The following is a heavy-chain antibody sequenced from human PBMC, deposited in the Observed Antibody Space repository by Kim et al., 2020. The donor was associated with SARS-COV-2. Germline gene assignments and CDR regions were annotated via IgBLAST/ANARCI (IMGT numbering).Heavy chain of an antibody. CDR2: IYYSRST. D-gene: IGHD3-22*01. V-gene: IGHV4-31*03. J-gene: IGHJ3*02. CDR3: ARARITMIVVLDAFDI. CDR1: GGSISSGGYY. Sequence: SETLSLTCTVSGGSISSGGYYWSLIRQHPVNCLEWIGSIYYSRSTYYNPSRKSRVTISVDTSKNQFSLKLSSVTAAATAVYSCARARITMIVVLDAFDIWGQGKIDTDSS.